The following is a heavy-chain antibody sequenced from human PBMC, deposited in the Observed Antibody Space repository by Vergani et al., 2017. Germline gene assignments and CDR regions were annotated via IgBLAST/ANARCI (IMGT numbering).Heavy chain of an antibody. CDR1: GGSISSSSYY. CDR2: IYYSGST. J-gene: IGHJ4*02. Sequence: QLQLQESGPGLVKPSETLSLTCTVSGGSISSSSYYWGWIRQPPGKGLEWIGSIYYSGSTYYNPSLKSRVTISVDTSKNQFSLKLSSVTAADTAVYYCARVEYSSSDIDYWGQGTLVTVSS. D-gene: IGHD6-6*01. CDR3: ARVEYSSSDIDY. V-gene: IGHV4-39*01.